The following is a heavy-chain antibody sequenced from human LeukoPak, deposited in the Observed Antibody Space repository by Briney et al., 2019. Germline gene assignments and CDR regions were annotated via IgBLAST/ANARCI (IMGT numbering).Heavy chain of an antibody. D-gene: IGHD3-3*01. CDR1: GGSFSGYY. CDR2: INHSGST. V-gene: IGHV4-34*01. Sequence: PSETLSLTCAVYGGSFSGYYWSWIRQPPGKGLEWIGEINHSGSTNYNPSLKSRVTISVDTSKNQFSLKLSSVTAADTAVYYCARDERFLEWLLSPYYYYGMDVWGQGTTVTVSS. CDR3: ARDERFLEWLLSPYYYYGMDV. J-gene: IGHJ6*02.